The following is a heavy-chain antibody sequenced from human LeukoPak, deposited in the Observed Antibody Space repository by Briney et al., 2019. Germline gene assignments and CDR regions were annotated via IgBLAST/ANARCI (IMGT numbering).Heavy chain of an antibody. CDR1: GGSISSSSYY. D-gene: IGHD5-24*01. CDR3: ARRDGYSPYWYFDL. J-gene: IGHJ2*01. Sequence: SETLSLTCTVSGGSISSSSYYWGWIRQPPGKGLEWIGSIYYSGNTYYNPSLKSRVTISVDTSKNQFSLKLSSVTAADTAVYYCARRDGYSPYWYFDLWGRGTLVTVSS. V-gene: IGHV4-39*01. CDR2: IYYSGNT.